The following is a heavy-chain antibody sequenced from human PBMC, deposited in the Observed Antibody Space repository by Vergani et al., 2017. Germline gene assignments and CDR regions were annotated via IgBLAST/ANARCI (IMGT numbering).Heavy chain of an antibody. CDR1: GFSFSSYS. V-gene: IGHV3-21*01. D-gene: IGHD2-8*01. J-gene: IGHJ4*02. CDR3: ARGLWDCTHIRCSPPSY. Sequence: EVQLVESGGRPIQTGGSLRLSCAASGFSFSSYSMNWVRQAPGKGLEWVASISGSSSYVFYRDSVEGRFTITRDNAKKSVYLQMNSLRAEDTPMYFCARGLWDCTHIRCSPPSYWGQGTQVTVSS. CDR2: ISGSSSYV.